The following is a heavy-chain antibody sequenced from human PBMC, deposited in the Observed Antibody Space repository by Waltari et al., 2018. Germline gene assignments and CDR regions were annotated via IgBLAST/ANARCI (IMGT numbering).Heavy chain of an antibody. CDR3: ARQAMVRGVSPLVRFDP. CDR1: GYSFTIYW. V-gene: IGHV5-51*01. CDR2: IYPGDSDT. J-gene: IGHJ5*02. D-gene: IGHD3-10*01. Sequence: EVQLVQSGAEVKKPGESLKISCKGSGYSFTIYWIGWLRQLHGKGLEWMGIIYPGDSDTRYSPSFQGQVTISADKSISTAYLQWSSLKASDTAMYYCARQAMVRGVSPLVRFDPWGQGTLVTVSS.